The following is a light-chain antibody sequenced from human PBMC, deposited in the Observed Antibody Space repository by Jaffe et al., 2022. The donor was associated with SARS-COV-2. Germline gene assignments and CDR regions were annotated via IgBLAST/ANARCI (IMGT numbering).Light chain of an antibody. J-gene: IGLJ3*02. CDR2: SDS. Sequence: QSVLTQPPSASGTPGQRVTISCSGSSSNIGSNPVNWYQQLPGMAPKLLIHSDSQRPSGVPDRFSGSKSGTSASLAISGLQSEDEADYYCAPWDDSLNGWVFGGGTKLTVL. CDR1: SSNIGSNP. V-gene: IGLV1-44*01. CDR3: APWDDSLNGWV.